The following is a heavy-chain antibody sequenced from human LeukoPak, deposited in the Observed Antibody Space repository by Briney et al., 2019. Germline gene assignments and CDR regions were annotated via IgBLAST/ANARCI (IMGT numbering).Heavy chain of an antibody. Sequence: GASVKVSCKASGGTFSSYAISWVRQAPGQGLEWMGRIIPILGIANYAQKFQGRVTITADKSTSTAYMELSSLRSEDTAVYYCARGSARANWFDPWGQGTLVTVSS. V-gene: IGHV1-69*04. J-gene: IGHJ5*02. CDR2: IIPILGIA. CDR3: ARGSARANWFDP. CDR1: GGTFSSYA. D-gene: IGHD2-15*01.